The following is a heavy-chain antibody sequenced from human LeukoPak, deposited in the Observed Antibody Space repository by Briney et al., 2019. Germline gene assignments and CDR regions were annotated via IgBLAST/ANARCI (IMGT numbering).Heavy chain of an antibody. CDR1: GFTFSSYG. J-gene: IGHJ4*02. CDR2: ISYDGSNK. V-gene: IGHV3-30*03. Sequence: PGRSLRLSCAASGFTFSSYGMHWVRQAPGKGLEWVAVISYDGSNKYYADSVKGRFTISRDNSKNTLYLQMNSLKTEDTAVYYCTTDDDGGLGHWGQGTLVTVSS. D-gene: IGHD3-16*01. CDR3: TTDDDGGLGH.